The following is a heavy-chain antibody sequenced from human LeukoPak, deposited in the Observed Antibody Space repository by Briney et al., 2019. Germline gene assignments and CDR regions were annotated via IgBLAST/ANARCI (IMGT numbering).Heavy chain of an antibody. J-gene: IGHJ4*02. CDR1: GYTFTSYD. CDR3: ARGRGPLGYSYGYGDY. D-gene: IGHD5-18*01. V-gene: IGHV1-8*01. CDR2: MNPNSGNT. Sequence: ASVKVSCKASGYTFTSYDINWVRQATGQGLEWMGWMNPNSGNTGYAQKFQGRVTMTRNTSISTAYMELSSLRSEDTAVYYCARGRGPLGYSYGYGDYWGQGTLVTVSS.